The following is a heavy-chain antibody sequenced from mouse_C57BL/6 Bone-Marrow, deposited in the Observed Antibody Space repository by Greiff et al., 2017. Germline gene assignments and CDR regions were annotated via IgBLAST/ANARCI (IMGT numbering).Heavy chain of an antibody. CDR1: GFNIKDDY. V-gene: IGHV14-4*01. CDR2: IDPENGDT. Sequence: EVKLVESGAELVRPGASVKLSCTASGFNIKDDYMHWVKQRPEQGLEWIGWIDPENGDTEYASKFQGKATITADTSSNTAYLQLSSLTSEDTAVYYCTTRYYAMDYWGQGTSVTVSS. J-gene: IGHJ4*01. CDR3: TTRYYAMDY.